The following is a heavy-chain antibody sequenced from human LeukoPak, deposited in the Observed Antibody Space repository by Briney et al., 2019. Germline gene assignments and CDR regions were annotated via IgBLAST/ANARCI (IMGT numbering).Heavy chain of an antibody. J-gene: IGHJ5*02. CDR3: ARNPAQLLYKSWFDP. CDR2: INHSGST. V-gene: IGHV4-34*01. D-gene: IGHD2-2*02. Sequence: PSETLSLTCAVYGGSFSGYYWSWIRQPPGKGLEWIGEINHSGSTNYNPSLKSRVTISVDTSKNQFSLKLSSVTAADTAVYYCARNPAQLLYKSWFDPWGQGTLVTVSS. CDR1: GGSFSGYY.